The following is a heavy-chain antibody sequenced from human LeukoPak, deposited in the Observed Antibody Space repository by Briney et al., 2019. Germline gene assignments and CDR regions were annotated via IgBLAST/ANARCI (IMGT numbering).Heavy chain of an antibody. J-gene: IGHJ4*02. CDR3: ARSAGVYYYGSGSSKGFGY. D-gene: IGHD3-10*01. CDR1: GYTFTSYD. V-gene: IGHV1-8*01. CDR2: MNPNSGNT. Sequence: ASVKVSCKASGYTFTSYDINWVRQATGQGLEWMGWMNPNSGNTGYAQKFQGRVTMTRNTSISTAYMELSSLRSEDTAVYYCARSAGVYYYGSGSSKGFGYWGQGTLVTVSS.